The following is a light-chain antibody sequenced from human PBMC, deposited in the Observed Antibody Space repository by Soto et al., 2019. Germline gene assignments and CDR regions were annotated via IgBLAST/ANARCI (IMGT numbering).Light chain of an antibody. V-gene: IGKV3-20*01. Sequence: EIVLTQSPGSLSLSPGERATLSCRASQSVTTNYLAWYQQKPGQAPRLLIYGASSGATGIPDRFSGSGSGTDFTLTISRPEPEDFAVYYCQEYGSSPVTFGQGTRLEIK. CDR1: QSVTTNY. CDR3: QEYGSSPVT. CDR2: GAS. J-gene: IGKJ5*01.